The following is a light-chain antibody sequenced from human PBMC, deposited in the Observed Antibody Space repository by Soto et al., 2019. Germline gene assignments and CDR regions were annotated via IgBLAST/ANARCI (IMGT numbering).Light chain of an antibody. CDR2: DAS. V-gene: IGKV1-5*01. Sequence: DIQMTQSPSTLSASVGDRVTITCRASQSISSWLAWYQQKPGKAPKLLIYDASSLESGVPSRFSGSGSGTEFTLTINGLQPDDFGTYYCQQYDGYSPQTFGQGTKVDIK. J-gene: IGKJ1*01. CDR3: QQYDGYSPQT. CDR1: QSISSW.